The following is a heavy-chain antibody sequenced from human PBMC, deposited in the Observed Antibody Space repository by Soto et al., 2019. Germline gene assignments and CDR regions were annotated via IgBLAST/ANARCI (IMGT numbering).Heavy chain of an antibody. D-gene: IGHD2-15*01. J-gene: IGHJ4*02. CDR2: IYYSGST. V-gene: IGHV4-30-4*01. CDR1: GGSISSGDYY. CDR3: ARDGRYCSGGSCLYYFDY. Sequence: TLSETLSLTCTVSGGSISSGDYYWSWIRQPPGKGLEWIGYIYYSGSTYYNPSLKSRVTISVDTSKNQFSLKLSSVTAADTAVYYCARDGRYCSGGSCLYYFDYWGQGTLVTVSS.